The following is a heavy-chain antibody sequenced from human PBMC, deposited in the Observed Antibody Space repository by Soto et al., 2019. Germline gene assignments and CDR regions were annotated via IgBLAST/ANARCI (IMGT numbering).Heavy chain of an antibody. Sequence: GGSLRLSCAAPGFSFSSYGLQWVRQAPGKGLEWVAFISYDGSNKYYADSVKDRFTISRDNSKKTAYLQMNSLKTEDTAVYYCTTQPNGEYGYYFDYWGQGTLVTVSS. J-gene: IGHJ4*02. D-gene: IGHD4-17*01. V-gene: IGHV3-30*03. CDR2: ISYDGSNK. CDR1: GFSFSSYG. CDR3: TTQPNGEYGYYFDY.